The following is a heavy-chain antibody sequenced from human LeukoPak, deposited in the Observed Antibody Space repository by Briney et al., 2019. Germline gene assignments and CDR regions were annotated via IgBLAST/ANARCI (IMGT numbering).Heavy chain of an antibody. CDR2: ISTGGTTK. CDR1: GFSLSSYA. CDR3: ASWAGAAAGFSGPFDY. Sequence: GGSLRLSCAASGFSLSSYAMSWVRQAPGKGLEWVSYISTGGTTKYYADSVKGRFTMSRDNAKNSLYLQMNSLRGEDTAVYYCASWAGAAAGFSGPFDYWGQGALVTVSS. V-gene: IGHV3-48*01. J-gene: IGHJ4*02. D-gene: IGHD6-13*01.